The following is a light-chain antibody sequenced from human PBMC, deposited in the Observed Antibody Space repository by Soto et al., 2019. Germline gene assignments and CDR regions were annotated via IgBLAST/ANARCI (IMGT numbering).Light chain of an antibody. CDR1: QSIISN. CDR3: QQYYKWPLT. CDR2: DAS. J-gene: IGKJ2*01. Sequence: EVVMTQSPATLSVSPGERANLSCRASQSIISNLGWYQQKPGQAHRLLIYDASTRATGVPARFSGSGSGTDFSLIISSLQSEDSAVYYCQQYYKWPLTFGQGTKLEIK. V-gene: IGKV3-15*01.